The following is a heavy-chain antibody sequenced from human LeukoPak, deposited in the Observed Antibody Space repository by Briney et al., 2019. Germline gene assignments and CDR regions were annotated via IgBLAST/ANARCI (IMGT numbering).Heavy chain of an antibody. V-gene: IGHV3-23*01. CDR3: AKDLGRYRNNYFDC. J-gene: IGHJ4*02. D-gene: IGHD7-27*01. CDR1: GFTFSSYA. CDR2: ISGSGGGT. Sequence: GGSLRLSCAASGFTFSSYAMSWVRQAPEKGLEWVSTISGSGGGTYYADSVKGRFTISRDDSKSTLYLQMNSLRAEDTAVYYCAKDLGRYRNNYFDCWGQGTLITVSS.